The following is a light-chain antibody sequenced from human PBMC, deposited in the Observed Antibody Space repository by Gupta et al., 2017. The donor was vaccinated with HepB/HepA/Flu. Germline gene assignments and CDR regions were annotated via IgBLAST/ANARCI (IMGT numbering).Light chain of an antibody. J-gene: IGLJ3*02. CDR3: AAWEDSRNGWV. V-gene: IGLV1-44*01. CDR2: SNN. Sequence: QSVLTQPPSASGTPGQRVTISCSGSSSNIGSNTVNWYQQLPGTAPKLLIYSNNQRPSGVPDRFSGSKSGTSASLAISGLQSEDEADYYCAAWEDSRNGWVFGGGTKLTVL. CDR1: SSNIGSNT.